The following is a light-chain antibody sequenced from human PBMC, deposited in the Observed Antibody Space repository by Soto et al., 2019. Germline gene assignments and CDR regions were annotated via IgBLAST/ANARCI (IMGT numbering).Light chain of an antibody. Sequence: DIXXTQXXSSLSAXVGDKFTISCGASHIISSWLAWYQQKPGKAPKLLIYDASSLESGVPSRFSGSGSGAEFTLTISSLQPDDFATYYCQQYNSYAWTFGQGTKVDI. CDR2: DAS. J-gene: IGKJ1*01. CDR3: QQYNSYAWT. V-gene: IGKV1-5*01. CDR1: HIISSW.